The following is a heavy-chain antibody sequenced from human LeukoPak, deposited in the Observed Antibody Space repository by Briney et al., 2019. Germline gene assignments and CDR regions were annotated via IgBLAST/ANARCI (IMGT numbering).Heavy chain of an antibody. V-gene: IGHV4-34*01. D-gene: IGHD3-10*01. CDR3: ASANGSGKTYRIDY. J-gene: IGHJ4*02. Sequence: SETLSLTCAVYGGSFSGYYWSWVRQPPGKGLEWIGEINHSGSTNYNPSLKSRVTISVDTSKNQFSLKLSSVTAADTAVYYCASANGSGKTYRIDYWGQGTLVTVSS. CDR2: INHSGST. CDR1: GGSFSGYY.